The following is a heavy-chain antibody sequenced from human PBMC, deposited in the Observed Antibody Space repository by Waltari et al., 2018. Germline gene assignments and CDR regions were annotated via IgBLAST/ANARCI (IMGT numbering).Heavy chain of an antibody. CDR3: ARVGYSSGWSSYYYGLDS. CDR2: ISYDGSKK. J-gene: IGHJ6*02. CDR1: GFTFSSYG. Sequence: VQLVESGGGLVQPGGSLRLSCEAYGFTFSSYGMHWVSQGPRKGLEWVAVISYDGSKKYYADSVKDRFTISRDNSKNMLYLQMNNLKLEDTAVYYCARVGYSSGWSSYYYGLDSWGQGVVVTVSS. D-gene: IGHD6-13*01. V-gene: IGHV3-30*03.